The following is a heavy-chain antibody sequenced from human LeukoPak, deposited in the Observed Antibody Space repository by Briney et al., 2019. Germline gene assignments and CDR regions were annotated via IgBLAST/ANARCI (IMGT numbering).Heavy chain of an antibody. V-gene: IGHV3-53*04. D-gene: IGHD5/OR15-5a*01. Sequence: GGSLRLSCAASGFTFSDYEMNWVRQAPGKGLEWVSVIYSGGSIYYTDSVKGRFTISRHNSKNTLYLQMNSLRTEDTAVYYCASGSRFDYWGQGTLVTVSS. CDR1: GFTFSDYE. CDR3: ASGSRFDY. J-gene: IGHJ4*02. CDR2: IYSGGSI.